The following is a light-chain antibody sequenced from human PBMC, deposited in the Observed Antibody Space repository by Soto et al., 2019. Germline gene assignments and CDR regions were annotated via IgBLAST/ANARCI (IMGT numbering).Light chain of an antibody. V-gene: IGKV3-11*01. CDR3: QQRRNWPST. CDR2: DAS. CDR1: QSVSSY. J-gene: IGKJ4*02. Sequence: EIVLTQSPATLSLSPGDRATLSCRASQSVSSYLAWYQQKPGQAPRLLIYDASNKATGSPARFSGSESGTDFTITITALEPEDFAVYYGQQRRNWPSTFGGGTKVEIK.